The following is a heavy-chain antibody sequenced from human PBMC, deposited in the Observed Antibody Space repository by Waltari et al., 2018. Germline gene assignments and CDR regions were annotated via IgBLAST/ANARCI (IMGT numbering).Heavy chain of an antibody. J-gene: IGHJ6*04. CDR3: ARVRGYITIFGGYGMDV. CDR2: IYYSGST. Sequence: QVHLQESGPGLVKPSETLSLTCTVPCGSISSHYWSCIRQPPGKGLEWIGYIYYSGSTNYNPSLKSRVTISVDTSKKQFSLKLSYVTAADTAVYYCARVRGYITIFGGYGMDVWGKGTTVTVSS. D-gene: IGHD3-3*01. CDR1: CGSISSHY. V-gene: IGHV4-59*11.